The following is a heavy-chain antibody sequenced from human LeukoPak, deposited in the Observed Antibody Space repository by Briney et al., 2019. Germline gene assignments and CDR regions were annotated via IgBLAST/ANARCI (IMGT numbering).Heavy chain of an antibody. J-gene: IGHJ6*02. V-gene: IGHV1-8*01. Sequence: ASVKVSCKASGYTFTSYDINWVRQATGQGLEWMGWMNPNSGNTGYAQKFQGRVTMTRNTSITTAYMELSSLTPEDTAVYYCAREMNPYYYYYGMDVWGQGTTVTVS. D-gene: IGHD1-14*01. CDR2: MNPNSGNT. CDR1: GYTFTSYD. CDR3: AREMNPYYYYYGMDV.